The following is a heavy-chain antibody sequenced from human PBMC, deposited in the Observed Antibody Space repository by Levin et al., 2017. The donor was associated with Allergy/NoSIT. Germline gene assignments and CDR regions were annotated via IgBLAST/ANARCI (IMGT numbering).Heavy chain of an antibody. CDR2: ISGSGAGT. V-gene: IGHV3-23*01. CDR1: GFPFSGYA. Sequence: LSLTCAASGFPFSGYAMSWVRQAPGKGLEWVSSISGSGAGTYYADSVKGRFTISRDNFKSTLYLQMNSLRAADTATYYCAKEDTAVVGAAFDYWGQGTLVTVSS. CDR3: AKEDTAVVGAAFDY. J-gene: IGHJ4*02. D-gene: IGHD1-26*01.